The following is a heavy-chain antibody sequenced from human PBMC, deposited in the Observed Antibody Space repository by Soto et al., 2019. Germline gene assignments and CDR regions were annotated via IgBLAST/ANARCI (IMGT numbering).Heavy chain of an antibody. J-gene: IGHJ4*02. CDR2: IYTRGTT. D-gene: IGHD2-21*01. Sequence: GGSLRLSCSASGFSVNNNYMTWVRQAPGRRPEWVAVIYTRGTTHYADFPTGRFTFSRDNSKNTLYLQMDSLRPKDTAVYYCAKLWVYYFESWGPGTLVTAPQ. V-gene: IGHV3-53*01. CDR1: GFSVNNNY. CDR3: AKLWVYYFES.